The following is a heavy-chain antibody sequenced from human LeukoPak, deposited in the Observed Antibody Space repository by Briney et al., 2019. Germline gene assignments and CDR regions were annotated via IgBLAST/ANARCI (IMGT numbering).Heavy chain of an antibody. CDR3: ARGSSWLRLDY. J-gene: IGHJ4*02. Sequence: ASVKDSCKASGGTFSSYTISWVRQAPGQGLERMGRIIPILGIANYAQKFQGRVTITADKSTSTAYMELSSLRSEDTAVYYCARGSSWLRLDYWGQGTLVTVSS. V-gene: IGHV1-69*02. CDR1: GGTFSSYT. CDR2: IIPILGIA. D-gene: IGHD6-13*01.